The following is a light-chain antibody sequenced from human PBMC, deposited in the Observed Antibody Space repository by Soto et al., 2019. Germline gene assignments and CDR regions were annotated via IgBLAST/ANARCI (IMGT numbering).Light chain of an antibody. CDR2: DAS. CDR1: QSISSW. Sequence: DIQMTQSPSTLSASVGDRVTITCRASQSISSWLAWYQQKPGKAPKLLIYDASSLESGVPSRFRGSGSGTETTLTISSLQPDDFATYYCQQHARYSLEPFGRGTKLEIK. CDR3: QQHARYSLEP. J-gene: IGKJ2*01. V-gene: IGKV1-5*01.